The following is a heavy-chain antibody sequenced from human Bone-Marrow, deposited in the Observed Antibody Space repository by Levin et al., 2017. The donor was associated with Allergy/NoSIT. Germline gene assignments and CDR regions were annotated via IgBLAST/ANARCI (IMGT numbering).Heavy chain of an antibody. J-gene: IGHJ4*02. CDR2: ISYSGNT. CDR1: GGSLSSGGYY. V-gene: IGHV4-31*03. D-gene: IGHD4-17*01. Sequence: SQTLSLPCTVSGGSLSSGGYYWRWIRQHPGKGLEWIGYISYSGNTNYNPSLTSRLTISVDTSKNQFSLKVRSVTAADTAVYYCASSRDYGDFRFEHWGQGTLVTVSS. CDR3: ASSRDYGDFRFEH.